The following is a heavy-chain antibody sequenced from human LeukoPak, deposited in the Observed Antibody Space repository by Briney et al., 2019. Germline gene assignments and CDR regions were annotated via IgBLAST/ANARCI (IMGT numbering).Heavy chain of an antibody. CDR2: IYSGGST. CDR3: ARGSYRYFDY. V-gene: IGHV4-39*01. Sequence: SETLSLTCTVSGGSISSNNFYGGLIPQPPRKGLEWIGSIYSGGSTFYNPSLKSRVTLSVDTSKNQFSLKLSSVTAADTAVYYCARGSYRYFDYWGQGTLVTVSS. CDR1: GGSISSNNFY. D-gene: IGHD3-16*02. J-gene: IGHJ4*02.